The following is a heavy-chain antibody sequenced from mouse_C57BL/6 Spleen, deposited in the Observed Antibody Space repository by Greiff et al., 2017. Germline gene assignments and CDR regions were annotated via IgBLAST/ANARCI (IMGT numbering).Heavy chain of an antibody. CDR3: TSNLLLPGV. D-gene: IGHD1-1*01. CDR2: IDPENGDT. CDR1: GYTFTSYW. J-gene: IGHJ1*03. V-gene: IGHV14-4*01. Sequence: VQLQQPGAELVKPGASVKLSCKASGYTFTSYWMHWVKQRPGRGLEWIGRIDPENGDTEYASKFQGKATITADTSSNTAYLQLSSLTSEDTAVYYCTSNLLLPGVWGTGTTVTVSS.